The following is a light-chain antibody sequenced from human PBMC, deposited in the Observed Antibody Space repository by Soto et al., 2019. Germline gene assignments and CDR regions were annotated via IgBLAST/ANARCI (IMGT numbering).Light chain of an antibody. CDR3: ATWGDSLNVWI. Sequence: QSVLTQPPSASAPPGQRVTISCSGSTSNIGSNAVNWYQQLPGTAPKLLIYSNTQRPSGVPDRITGSKSGTSASLAISGLQSEDESTYYCATWGDSLNVWIFGGGTKLTVL. V-gene: IGLV1-44*01. CDR2: SNT. CDR1: TSNIGSNA. J-gene: IGLJ2*01.